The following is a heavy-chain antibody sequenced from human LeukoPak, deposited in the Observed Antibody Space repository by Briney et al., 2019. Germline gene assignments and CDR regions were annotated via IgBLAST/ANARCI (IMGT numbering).Heavy chain of an antibody. J-gene: IGHJ4*02. CDR1: GGSISSYY. CDR2: IYYSGGT. V-gene: IGHV4-59*08. Sequence: SETLSLTCTVSGGSISSYYWSWIRQPPGKGLEWIGYIYYSGGTNYNPSLKSRVTISVDTSKNQFSLKLSSVTAADTAVYYCARGVSGYYRMFDYWGQGTLVTVSS. D-gene: IGHD3-22*01. CDR3: ARGVSGYYRMFDY.